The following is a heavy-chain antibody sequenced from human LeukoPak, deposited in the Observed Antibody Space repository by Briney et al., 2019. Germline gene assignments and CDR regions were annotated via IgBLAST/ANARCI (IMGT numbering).Heavy chain of an antibody. CDR2: IYYSGST. CDR1: GGSFSGYY. CDR3: ASRKSYDILTGYYFDY. J-gene: IGHJ4*02. Sequence: PSETLSLTCAVYGGSFSGYYWSWIRQPPGKGLEWIGYIYYSGSTNYNPTLKSRVTISVDTSKNQFSLKLSSVTAADTAVYYCASRKSYDILTGYYFDYWGQGTLVTVSS. D-gene: IGHD3-9*01. V-gene: IGHV4-59*08.